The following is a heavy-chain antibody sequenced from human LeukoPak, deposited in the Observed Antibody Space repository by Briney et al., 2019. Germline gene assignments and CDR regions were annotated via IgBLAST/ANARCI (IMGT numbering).Heavy chain of an antibody. CDR1: GYTFTSYY. J-gene: IGHJ6*02. Sequence: GASVTVSCTASGYTFTSYYMHWVRQAPGQGLEWMGIINPSGGSTSYAQKFQGRVSMTRDTSTSTVYMELSSLRSEDTAVYYCAREGGGGSLAYYYYGMDVWGQGTTVTVSS. V-gene: IGHV1-46*01. CDR2: INPSGGST. CDR3: AREGGGGSLAYYYYGMDV. D-gene: IGHD1-26*01.